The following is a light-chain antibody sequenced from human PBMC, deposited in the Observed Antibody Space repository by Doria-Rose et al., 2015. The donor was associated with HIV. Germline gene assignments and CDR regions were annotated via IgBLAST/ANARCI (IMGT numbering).Light chain of an antibody. Sequence: TQSPGTLSLSPGERATLSCGASQTSSSTYLAWYQQKPGQAPSLLIYDGSTRAAGIPDRFSASGSGTDFTLTINRLEPEDFALYYCHQYGTSWTFGQGTKVEI. CDR1: QTSSSTY. CDR2: DGS. CDR3: HQYGTSWT. J-gene: IGKJ1*01. V-gene: IGKV3-20*01.